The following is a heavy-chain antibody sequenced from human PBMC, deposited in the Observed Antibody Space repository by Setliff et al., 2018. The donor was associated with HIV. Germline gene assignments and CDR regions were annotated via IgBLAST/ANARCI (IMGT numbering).Heavy chain of an antibody. Sequence: SETLSLTCTVSGGSFRSSRYYWGWIRQPPGKGLEWMGNIHYGGFFWYSPSLKSRVTISVDTSKNQFSLQLSTVTATDTAVYYCARPALGIGGGSRFDNWGQGTRVTVSS. CDR1: GGSFRSSRYY. J-gene: IGHJ4*02. CDR2: IHYGGFF. CDR3: ARPALGIGGGSRFDN. D-gene: IGHD3-10*01. V-gene: IGHV4-39*01.